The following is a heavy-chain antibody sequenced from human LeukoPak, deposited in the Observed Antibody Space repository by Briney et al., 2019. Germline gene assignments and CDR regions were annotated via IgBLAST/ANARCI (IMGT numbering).Heavy chain of an antibody. CDR2: IYYSGST. Sequence: SQTLSLTCTVSGGSISSGDYYWSWIRQPPGKGLEWIGYIYYSGSTYYNPSLKSRVTISVDTSKNQFSLKLSSVNAADTAVYYCARVGGDFWSGLVAYYFDYWGQGTLVTVSS. CDR3: ARVGGDFWSGLVAYYFDY. CDR1: GGSISSGDYY. J-gene: IGHJ4*02. D-gene: IGHD3-3*01. V-gene: IGHV4-30-4*08.